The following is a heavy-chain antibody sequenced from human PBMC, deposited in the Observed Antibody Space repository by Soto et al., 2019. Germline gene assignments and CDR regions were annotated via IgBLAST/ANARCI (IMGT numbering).Heavy chain of an antibody. CDR3: ARGNFDVWGSYRGYFDY. Sequence: QVQLQESGPGLVKPSETLSLTCTVSGGSISSYYWSWIRQPPGKGLEWIGYIYYSGSTNYNPSLKSRGTISVDTSKNQFSLKLSSVTAADTAVYYCARGNFDVWGSYRGYFDYWGQGTLVTVSS. CDR2: IYYSGST. V-gene: IGHV4-59*01. CDR1: GGSISSYY. D-gene: IGHD3-16*02. J-gene: IGHJ4*02.